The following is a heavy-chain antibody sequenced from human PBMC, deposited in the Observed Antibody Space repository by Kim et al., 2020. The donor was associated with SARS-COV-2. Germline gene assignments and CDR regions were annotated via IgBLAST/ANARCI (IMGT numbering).Heavy chain of an antibody. J-gene: IGHJ4*02. Sequence: RYSPSFKGQVTISADKSISTAYLQWSSLKASDTTMYYCARYPDGGYYFDYWGQGTLVTVSS. V-gene: IGHV5-51*01. CDR3: ARYPDGGYYFDY. D-gene: IGHD3-10*01.